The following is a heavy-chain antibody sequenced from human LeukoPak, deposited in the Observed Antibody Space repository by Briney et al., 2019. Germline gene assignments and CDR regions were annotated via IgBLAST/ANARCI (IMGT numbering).Heavy chain of an antibody. Sequence: SQTLSLTCTVSGGSITSGDYYWSWIRQPPGKGLEWIGNIYYSGSTYYNPSLKSRVTISVDTSNNQFSLKLSSVTATDTAVYYCARRRCGTTTSCSVDSWGQGTLVTVSS. D-gene: IGHD2-2*01. CDR3: ARRRCGTTTSCSVDS. J-gene: IGHJ4*02. CDR2: IYYSGST. V-gene: IGHV4-30-4*01. CDR1: GGSITSGDYY.